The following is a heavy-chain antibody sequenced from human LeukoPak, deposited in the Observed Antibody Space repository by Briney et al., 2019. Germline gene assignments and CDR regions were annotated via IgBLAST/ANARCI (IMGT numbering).Heavy chain of an antibody. V-gene: IGHV1-8*03. J-gene: IGHJ4*02. Sequence: ASVKVSCKASGYTFTSYDINWVRQATGQGLEWMGWMNPNSGNTGYAQKFQGRVTITRNTSISTAYMELSSLRSEDTAVYYCARGARRDGYNLVFYYFDYWGQGTLVTVSS. CDR2: MNPNSGNT. CDR3: ARGARRDGYNLVFYYFDY. D-gene: IGHD5-24*01. CDR1: GYTFTSYD.